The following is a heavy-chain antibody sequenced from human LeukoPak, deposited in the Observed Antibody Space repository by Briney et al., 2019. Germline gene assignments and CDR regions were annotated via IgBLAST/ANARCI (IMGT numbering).Heavy chain of an antibody. CDR2: ISGSGSST. Sequence: GGSLRLSCAASGFTFSSNAMSWVRQAPGKGLEWVSVISGSGSSTYYADSVKGRFTISRDNSMNTLYLQMNSLRAEDTAVYYCARDSRVLWFGELSPEYFQHWGQGTLVTVSS. D-gene: IGHD3-10*01. V-gene: IGHV3-23*01. CDR3: ARDSRVLWFGELSPEYFQH. CDR1: GFTFSSNA. J-gene: IGHJ1*01.